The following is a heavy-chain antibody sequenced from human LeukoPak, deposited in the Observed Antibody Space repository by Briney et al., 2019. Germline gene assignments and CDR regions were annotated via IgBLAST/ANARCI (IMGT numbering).Heavy chain of an antibody. CDR1: GYTFTSYG. Sequence: GASVKVSCKASGYTFTSYGISWVRQAPGQGREWMGWISAYNGNTNYAQKLQGRVTMTTDTSTSTAYMELGSLRSDDTAVYYCARDGDYYDSSGPWGWFDPWGQGTLVTVSS. CDR3: ARDGDYYDSSGPWGWFDP. J-gene: IGHJ5*02. V-gene: IGHV1-18*01. D-gene: IGHD3-22*01. CDR2: ISAYNGNT.